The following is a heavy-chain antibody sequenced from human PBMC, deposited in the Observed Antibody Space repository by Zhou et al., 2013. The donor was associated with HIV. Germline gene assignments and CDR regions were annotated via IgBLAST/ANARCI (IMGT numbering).Heavy chain of an antibody. V-gene: IGHV1-69*04. CDR3: ARGSPVVTNDAFDI. CDR1: GGTFSSYA. CDR2: IIPILGIA. Sequence: QVQLVQSGAELKKPGASVKVSCKASGGTFSSYAISWVRQAPGQGLEWMGRIIPILGIANYAQKFQGRVTITADKSTSTAYMELSSLRSEDTAVYYCARGSPVVTNDAFDIWGQGTMVTVSS. J-gene: IGHJ3*02. D-gene: IGHD2-15*01.